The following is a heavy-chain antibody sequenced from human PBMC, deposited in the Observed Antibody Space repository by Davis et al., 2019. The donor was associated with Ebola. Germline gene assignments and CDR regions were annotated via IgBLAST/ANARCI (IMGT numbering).Heavy chain of an antibody. CDR3: ARENHPYGDYEYYFDY. D-gene: IGHD4-17*01. J-gene: IGHJ4*02. CDR1: GYTFTSYA. CDR2: INAGNGNT. V-gene: IGHV1-3*01. Sequence: ASVKVSCKASGYTFTSYAMHWVRQAPGQRLEWMGWINAGNGNTKYSQKFQGRVTITADESTSTAYMELSSLRSEDTAVYYCARENHPYGDYEYYFDYWGQGTLVTVSS.